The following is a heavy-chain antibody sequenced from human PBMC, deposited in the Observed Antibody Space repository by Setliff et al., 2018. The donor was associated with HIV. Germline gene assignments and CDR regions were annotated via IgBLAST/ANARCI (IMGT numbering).Heavy chain of an antibody. Sequence: SETLSLTCTVSGGSISNSRYYWSWIRQPPGKGLEWIGSIYHSGSTNYNPSLKSRVTISVDKSKNQFSLKLSSVTAADTAVYYCARVDYYGSGSYSKHVDYWGQGTLVTVSS. CDR2: IYHSGST. CDR3: ARVDYYGSGSYSKHVDY. V-gene: IGHV4-39*07. CDR1: GGSISNSRYY. J-gene: IGHJ4*02. D-gene: IGHD3-10*01.